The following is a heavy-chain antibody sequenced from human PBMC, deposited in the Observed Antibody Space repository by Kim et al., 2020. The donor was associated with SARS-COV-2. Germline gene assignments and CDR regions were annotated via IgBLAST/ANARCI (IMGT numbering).Heavy chain of an antibody. V-gene: IGHV4-59*13. Sequence: SETLSLTCTVSGGSISSYYWSWIRQPPGKGLEWIGYIYYSGSTNYNPSLKSRVTISVDTSKNQFSLKLSSVTAADTAVYYCARVHYYGSGSAVFVYWGQGTLVTVSS. J-gene: IGHJ4*02. CDR3: ARVHYYGSGSAVFVY. CDR1: GGSISSYY. CDR2: IYYSGST. D-gene: IGHD3-10*01.